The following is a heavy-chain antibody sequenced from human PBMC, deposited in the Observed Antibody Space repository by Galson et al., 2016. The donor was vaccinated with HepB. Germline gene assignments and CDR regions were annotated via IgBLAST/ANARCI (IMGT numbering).Heavy chain of an antibody. J-gene: IGHJ6*02. CDR2: ISAASGDT. V-gene: IGHV1-3*01. Sequence: SVKVSCKASGYTFSTYDMRWVRQSPGQRLEWMGYISAASGDTKYSQSFQVRVTLTRDTSATTHYMELTSLTSEDTAVYYGARDLIGNMDVWGQGTTVAVSS. CDR3: ARDLIGNMDV. D-gene: IGHD3-16*02. CDR1: GYTFSTYD.